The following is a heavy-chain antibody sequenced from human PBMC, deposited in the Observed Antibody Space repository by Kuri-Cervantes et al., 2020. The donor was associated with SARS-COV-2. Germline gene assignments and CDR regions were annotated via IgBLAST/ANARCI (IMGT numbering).Heavy chain of an antibody. V-gene: IGHV3-30*04. CDR1: GFIFSDYA. J-gene: IGHJ4*02. CDR2: VWYDGTTK. Sequence: GGSLRLSCEASGFIFSDYAMHWVRQPPGKGLEWVAVVWYDGTTKQYSDSVRGRFTISRDNSKNTLSLQMESLRVEDTAVYYCARDRQNWGFGVAHWGQGTPVTVSS. CDR3: ARDRQNWGFGVAH. D-gene: IGHD7-27*01.